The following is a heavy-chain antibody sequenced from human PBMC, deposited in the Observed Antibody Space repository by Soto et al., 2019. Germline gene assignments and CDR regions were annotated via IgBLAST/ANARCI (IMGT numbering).Heavy chain of an antibody. CDR1: GGSISSGGYY. J-gene: IGHJ6*02. CDR3: ARDGSLWFGEFRANYGMDV. D-gene: IGHD3-10*01. Sequence: QVQLQESGPGLVKPSQTLSLTCTVSGGSISSGGYYWSWIRQHPGKGLEWIGYIYYSGSTYYNPSLKSRVTISVDTSKNQFSLKLSSVTAADTAAYYCARDGSLWFGEFRANYGMDVWGQGTTVTVSS. V-gene: IGHV4-31*03. CDR2: IYYSGST.